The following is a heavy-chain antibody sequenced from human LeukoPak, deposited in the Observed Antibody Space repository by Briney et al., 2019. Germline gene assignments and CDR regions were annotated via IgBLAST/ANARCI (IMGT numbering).Heavy chain of an antibody. CDR3: ARVYRSGGSIDY. J-gene: IGHJ4*02. Sequence: GGSLRLSCAASGFTFSDYYMSWIRQAPGKGLEWVSYISSSGSTKYYEDSVKGRFTISRDNAKNSLYLQMNSLRAEDTAVYCCARVYRSGGSIDYWGQGTLVTVSS. V-gene: IGHV3-11*04. D-gene: IGHD2-15*01. CDR2: ISSSGSTK. CDR1: GFTFSDYY.